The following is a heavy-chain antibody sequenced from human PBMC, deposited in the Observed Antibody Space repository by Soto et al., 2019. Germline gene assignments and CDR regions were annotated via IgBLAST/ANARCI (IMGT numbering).Heavy chain of an antibody. D-gene: IGHD7-27*01. CDR3: GRGGIELGPRGRFDY. V-gene: IGHV4-59*01. CDR1: GGSISSYY. CDR2: IYYSGGT. Sequence: QVQLQESGPGLVKPSETLSLTCTVSGGSISSYYWSWIRQPPGKGLVWIGYIYYSGGTNYNPSPKIRVPISGNTSKNQFPLKLSPGPAADTAVYYCGRGGIELGPRGRFDYWGQGTLVTVSS. J-gene: IGHJ4*02.